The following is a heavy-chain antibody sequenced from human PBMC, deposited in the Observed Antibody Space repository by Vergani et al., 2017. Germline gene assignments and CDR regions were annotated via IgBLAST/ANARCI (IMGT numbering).Heavy chain of an antibody. V-gene: IGHV3-30*18. CDR3: AKDLAGLADRDYYYYYYGMDV. CDR1: GFSFRGHS. Sequence: QVHLVESGGGVVQPGRSLTLSCVASGFSFRGHSMHWVRQAPGKGLEWVAMISYDGDRRDYGDFAKGRFTISRDSSKTVYLQMNSLRVEDTAMYYCAKDLAGLADRDYYYYYYGMDVWGQGTTVTVSS. J-gene: IGHJ6*02. D-gene: IGHD3/OR15-3a*01. CDR2: ISYDGDRR.